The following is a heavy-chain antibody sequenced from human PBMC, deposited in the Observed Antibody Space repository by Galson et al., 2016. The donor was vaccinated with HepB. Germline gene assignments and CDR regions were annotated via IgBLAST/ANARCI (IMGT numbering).Heavy chain of an antibody. J-gene: IGHJ4*02. D-gene: IGHD4/OR15-4a*01. Sequence: SLRLSRAASGFMYKNYAMTWVRQAPGKGLEWLSVISGSGGTTFYADSVKGRFSISRDNSQNTLDLQMNSLRAEDTAVYYCVKIFDYLNAWIDYWGQGSLVTVSS. CDR2: ISGSGGTT. CDR1: GFMYKNYA. V-gene: IGHV3-23*01. CDR3: VKIFDYLNAWIDY.